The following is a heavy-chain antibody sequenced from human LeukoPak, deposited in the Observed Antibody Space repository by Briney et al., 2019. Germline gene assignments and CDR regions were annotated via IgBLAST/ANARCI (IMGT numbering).Heavy chain of an antibody. CDR3: AKSPLGAPYYYYYYMDV. D-gene: IGHD1-26*01. J-gene: IGHJ6*03. Sequence: GGSLRLFCAASGFTFDDYAMHWVRQAPGKGLEWVPGISWNSGSIGYADSVKGRFTISRDNAKNSLYLQMNSLRAEDTALYYCAKSPLGAPYYYYYYMDVWGKGTTVTVSS. CDR2: ISWNSGSI. CDR1: GFTFDDYA. V-gene: IGHV3-9*01.